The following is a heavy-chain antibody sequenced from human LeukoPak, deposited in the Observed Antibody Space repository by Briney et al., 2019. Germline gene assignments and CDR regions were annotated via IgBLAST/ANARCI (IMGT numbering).Heavy chain of an antibody. CDR3: QMVVAAQTSDY. V-gene: IGHV1-69*04. CDR2: IIPILGIA. J-gene: IGHJ4*02. Sequence: SVKVSCKASGYTFTSYAISWVRQAPGQGLEWMGRIIPILGIANYAQKFQGRVTITADKSTSTAYMELSSLRSEDTAVYYCQMVVAAQTSDYWGQGTLVTVSS. CDR1: GYTFTSYA. D-gene: IGHD2-15*01.